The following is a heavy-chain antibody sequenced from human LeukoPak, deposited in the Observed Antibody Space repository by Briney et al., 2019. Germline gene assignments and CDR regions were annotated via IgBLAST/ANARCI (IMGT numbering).Heavy chain of an antibody. CDR3: AKDGGSSTSCYY. CDR1: GFTFSSYG. D-gene: IGHD2-2*01. CDR2: ISYDGSNK. V-gene: IGHV3-30*18. J-gene: IGHJ4*02. Sequence: GGSLRLSCAASGFTFSSYGMHWVRQAPGKGLEWVAVISYDGSNKYYADSVKGRFTISRDNSKNTLYLQMNSLRAEDTAVYCCAKDGGSSTSCYYWGQGTLVTVSS.